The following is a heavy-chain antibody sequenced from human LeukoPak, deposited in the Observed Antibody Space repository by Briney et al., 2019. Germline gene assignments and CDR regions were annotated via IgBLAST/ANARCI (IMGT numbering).Heavy chain of an antibody. Sequence: ASVKVSCKASGYTFTGYYMHWVRQAPGQGLEWMGWINPNSGSTNYAQKFQGRVTMTRDTSISTAYMELSRLRSGDTAVYYCARARYDSSGYYYAQGAFDIWGQGTMVTVSS. D-gene: IGHD3-22*01. J-gene: IGHJ3*02. CDR3: ARARYDSSGYYYAQGAFDI. CDR2: INPNSGST. V-gene: IGHV1-2*02. CDR1: GYTFTGYY.